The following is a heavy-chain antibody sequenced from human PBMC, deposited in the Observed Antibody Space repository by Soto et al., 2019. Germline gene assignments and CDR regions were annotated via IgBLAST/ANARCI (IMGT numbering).Heavy chain of an antibody. J-gene: IGHJ4*02. CDR1: GDSIRDRNYF. CDR2: RYDDGST. CDR3: ARGYGRNFDY. Sequence: SSETLSLTCTVSGDSIRDRNYFWGWIRQPPGKGLEWIVSRYDDGSTFYNPSLKRRVTISVDTSKNQFSLKLSSVTAADTAVYYCARGYGRNFDYWGQGTLVTVSS. D-gene: IGHD5-18*01. V-gene: IGHV4-39*01.